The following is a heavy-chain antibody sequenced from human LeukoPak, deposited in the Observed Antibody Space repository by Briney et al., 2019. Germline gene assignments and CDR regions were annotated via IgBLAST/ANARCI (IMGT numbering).Heavy chain of an antibody. CDR1: GFTFSSYS. D-gene: IGHD3-10*01. J-gene: IGHJ4*02. V-gene: IGHV3-21*04. Sequence: PGGSLRLSCAASGFTFSSYSMNWVRQAPGKGLEWVSSISSSSSYIYYADSVKGRFTISRDNSKNTLYLQMNSLRAEDTAVYYCAKAFYIHDYWGQGTLVTVSS. CDR2: ISSSSSYI. CDR3: AKAFYIHDY.